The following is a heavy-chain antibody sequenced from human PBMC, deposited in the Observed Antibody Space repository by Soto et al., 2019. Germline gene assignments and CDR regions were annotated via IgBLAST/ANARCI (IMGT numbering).Heavy chain of an antibody. CDR3: AKSGAAAGTGYNRFDP. V-gene: IGHV4-59*03. D-gene: IGHD6-13*01. CDR1: GGSIGSFY. CDR2: LYYSGST. J-gene: IGHJ5*02. Sequence: QVQLQESGPGLLKPSETLSLTCTVSGGSIGSFYWSWIRQPPGKGLEWIGYLYYSGSTNYNPSLKSRVTISVDTSKIQFSLNLISVTAADTAVYYCAKSGAAAGTGYNRFDPWGQGTLVTVSS.